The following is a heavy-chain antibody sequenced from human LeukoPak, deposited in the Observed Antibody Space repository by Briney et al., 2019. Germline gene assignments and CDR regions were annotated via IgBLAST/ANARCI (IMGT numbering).Heavy chain of an antibody. CDR2: ISAYNGNT. CDR1: RYTFTSFG. Sequence: ASVKVSCMDSRYTFTSFGICWVRRAPGQGVERMGWISAYNGNTNYTQELQGRVTLSPDTSTSTPYMELRSPRSDDTAVYYSARKKELSDDDAFDIWGQGTKVTVSS. D-gene: IGHD3-16*02. J-gene: IGHJ3*02. CDR3: ARKKELSDDDAFDI. V-gene: IGHV1-18*01.